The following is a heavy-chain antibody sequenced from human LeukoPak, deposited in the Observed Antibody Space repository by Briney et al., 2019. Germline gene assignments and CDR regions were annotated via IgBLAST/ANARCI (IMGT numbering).Heavy chain of an antibody. V-gene: IGHV1-18*01. CDR1: GYTFTSYG. CDR3: ARDQTPTYSSSWYNWFDP. J-gene: IGHJ5*02. Sequence: ASVKVSCKASGYTFTSYGISWVRQAPGQGLEWMGWISAYNGNTNYTQKFQGRVTMTRDTSTSTVYMELSSLRSEDTAVYYCARDQTPTYSSSWYNWFDPWGQGTLVTVSS. CDR2: ISAYNGNT. D-gene: IGHD6-13*01.